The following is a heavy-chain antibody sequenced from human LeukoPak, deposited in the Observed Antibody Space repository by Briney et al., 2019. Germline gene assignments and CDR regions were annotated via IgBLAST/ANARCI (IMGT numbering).Heavy chain of an antibody. CDR2: IIPIFGTA. CDR3: ARCPTFSAQIVGKCNFDY. V-gene: IGHV1-69*13. D-gene: IGHD3-22*01. J-gene: IGHJ4*02. CDR1: GGTFSSYA. Sequence: SVKVSCKASGGTFSSYAISWVRQAPGQGLEWMGGIIPIFGTANYAQKFQGRVTVTADESTSTAYMELSSLRSEDTAVYYCARCPTFSAQIVGKCNFDYWGQGTLVTVSS.